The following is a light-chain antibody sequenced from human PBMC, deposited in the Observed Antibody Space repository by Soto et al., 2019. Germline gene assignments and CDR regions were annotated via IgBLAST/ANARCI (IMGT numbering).Light chain of an antibody. J-gene: IGKJ4*01. V-gene: IGKV4-1*01. CDR1: QSLLSSSDNRNY. CDR2: WAS. Sequence: DVVMTQSPDSLALSLGERATINCKSSQSLLSSSDNRNYLAWFQQKVGQPPKLLIRWASTRESGVPDRFSANGSATDFALTINCLQAEDVAVYYCQTYYRVRLTFGGGTKVELK. CDR3: QTYYRVRLT.